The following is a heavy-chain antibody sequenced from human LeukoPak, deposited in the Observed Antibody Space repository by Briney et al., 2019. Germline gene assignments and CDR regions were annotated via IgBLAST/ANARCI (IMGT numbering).Heavy chain of an antibody. CDR2: INPNSGGT. Sequence: ASVKVSFKASGYTFTVYYMHWVRQAPGQGREWMGWINPNSGGTNYAQDFQGRVTMTRDTSISTAYMELSRLRSDDTAVYYCARGRDSSSWYALDYWGQGTLVTVSS. CDR1: GYTFTVYY. D-gene: IGHD6-13*01. CDR3: ARGRDSSSWYALDY. J-gene: IGHJ4*02. V-gene: IGHV1-2*02.